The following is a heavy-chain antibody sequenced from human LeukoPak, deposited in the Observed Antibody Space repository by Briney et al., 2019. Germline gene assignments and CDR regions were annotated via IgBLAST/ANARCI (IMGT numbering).Heavy chain of an antibody. D-gene: IGHD2-21*02. CDR2: IDAGATST. Sequence: PGGPLKLSCAASDFPVNKYKIHWVRQAPGKGRKWVSYIDAGATSTNYADPVWGRFTLSRDNAQNSVHLQMNSLRDEDTAVYYCVRGRLLRSTKYFDYWGQGALVTVSS. CDR1: DFPVNKYK. V-gene: IGHV3-48*02. CDR3: VRGRLLRSTKYFDY. J-gene: IGHJ4*02.